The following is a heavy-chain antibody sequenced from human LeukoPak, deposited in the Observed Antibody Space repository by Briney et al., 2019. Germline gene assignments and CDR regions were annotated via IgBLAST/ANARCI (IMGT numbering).Heavy chain of an antibody. J-gene: IGHJ4*02. CDR1: GGTFSSYA. CDR3: ARDPPSYDSSGPGDY. Sequence: SVNVSCKASGGTFSSYAISWVRQAPGQGLEWMGGIIPIFGTASYAQKFQGRVTITADESTSTAYMELSSLRSEDTAVYYCARDPPSYDSSGPGDYWGQGTLVTGSS. V-gene: IGHV1-69*13. D-gene: IGHD3-22*01. CDR2: IIPIFGTA.